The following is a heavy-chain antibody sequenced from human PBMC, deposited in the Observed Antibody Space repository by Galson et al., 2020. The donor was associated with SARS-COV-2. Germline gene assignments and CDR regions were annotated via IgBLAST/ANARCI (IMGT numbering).Heavy chain of an antibody. CDR1: GFTFSTYS. CDR2: ISRSSGDI. D-gene: IGHD3-3*01. CDR3: ARDRALITIFGVVGDFDF. V-gene: IGHV3-21*01. Sequence: GGSLRLSCAASGFTFSTYSMSWVRQAPGKGLEWVASISRSSGDIYYADSVKGRFTVSRDNANNSLYLQMNSLGAGDTAVYFCARDRALITIFGVVGDFDFGGQGTRVTVSS. J-gene: IGHJ4*02.